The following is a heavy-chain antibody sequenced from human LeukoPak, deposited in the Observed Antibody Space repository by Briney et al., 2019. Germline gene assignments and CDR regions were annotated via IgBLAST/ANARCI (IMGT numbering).Heavy chain of an antibody. V-gene: IGHV3-21*01. CDR1: GYTFSSYS. CDR3: ARDGNWNYNAFDI. J-gene: IGHJ3*02. D-gene: IGHD1-7*01. CDR2: ISSSSSYI. Sequence: PGGSLRLSCAASGYTFSSYSMNWVRQAPGKGLEWVSSISSSSSYIYYADSVKGRFTISRDNAKNSLYLQMNSLRAEDTAVYYCARDGNWNYNAFDIWGQGTMVTVSS.